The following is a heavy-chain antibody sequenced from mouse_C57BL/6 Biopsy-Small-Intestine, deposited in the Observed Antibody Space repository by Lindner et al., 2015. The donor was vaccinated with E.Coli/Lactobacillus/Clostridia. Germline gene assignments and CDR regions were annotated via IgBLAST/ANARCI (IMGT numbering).Heavy chain of an antibody. V-gene: IGHV5-17*01. D-gene: IGHD2-13*01. CDR3: ARRDYDGSFDV. CDR2: ISSGSDII. Sequence: VQLQESGGGLVKPGGSLKLSCAASGFTFSDFGMHWVRQAPEKGLEWVAYISSGSDIIYHADTVEGRFTISRDNAKNTLFLQMTSLRSEDTAMYYCARRDYDGSFDVWGTGTTVTVSS. CDR1: GFTFSDFG. J-gene: IGHJ1*03.